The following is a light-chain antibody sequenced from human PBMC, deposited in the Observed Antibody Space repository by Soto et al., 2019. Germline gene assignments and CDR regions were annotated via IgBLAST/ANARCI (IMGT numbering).Light chain of an antibody. Sequence: ESELRQSPGTMSLSPGERATLSCRASQSVSNSYIAWYQQKPGQAPRLLIYGASSRATGIPDRFSGSGSGTDFTLTISRLEPEDFAVYYCQQYGSSPWTFGQGTKVEIK. CDR3: QQYGSSPWT. CDR2: GAS. V-gene: IGKV3-20*01. CDR1: QSVSNSY. J-gene: IGKJ1*01.